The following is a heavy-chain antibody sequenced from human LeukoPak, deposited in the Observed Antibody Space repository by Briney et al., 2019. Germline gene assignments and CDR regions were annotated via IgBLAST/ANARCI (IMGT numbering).Heavy chain of an antibody. CDR2: IYYSGST. J-gene: IGHJ5*02. D-gene: IGHD1-26*01. Sequence: SETLSLTCTVSGGSISSSSYYWGWIRQPPGKGLEWIGSIYYSGSTYYNPSLKSRVTISVDTSKSQFSLKLNSVTAADTAVYYCARVPVNIWENWFDPWGQGTLVTVSS. V-gene: IGHV4-39*07. CDR3: ARVPVNIWENWFDP. CDR1: GGSISSSSYY.